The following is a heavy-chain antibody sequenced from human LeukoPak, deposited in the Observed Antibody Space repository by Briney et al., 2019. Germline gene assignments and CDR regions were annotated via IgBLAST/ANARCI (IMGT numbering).Heavy chain of an antibody. CDR3: ARGASWSYYYYYMDV. D-gene: IGHD2-2*01. Sequence: PSETLSLTCAVSGYSISSGYYWGWIRQPPGKGLEWIGSIYHSGSTYYNPSLKSRVTISVDTSKNQFSLKLSSVTAADTAVYYCARGASWSYYYYYMDVWGKGTTVTVSS. V-gene: IGHV4-38-2*01. CDR2: IYHSGST. J-gene: IGHJ6*03. CDR1: GYSISSGYY.